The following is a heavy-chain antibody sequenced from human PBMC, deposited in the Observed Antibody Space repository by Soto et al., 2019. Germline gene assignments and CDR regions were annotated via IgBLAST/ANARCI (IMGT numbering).Heavy chain of an antibody. D-gene: IGHD4-17*01. Sequence: QVQLVESGGGVVQPGRSLRLSCAASGFTFSSYAMHWVRQAPGKGLEWVAVISYDGSNKYYADSVKGRFTISRDNSKNTLYLQMNSLRAEDTVVYYCARGWPNRTTVVTRAYYYYGMDVWGQGTTVTVSS. CDR2: ISYDGSNK. CDR3: ARGWPNRTTVVTRAYYYYGMDV. V-gene: IGHV3-30-3*01. J-gene: IGHJ6*02. CDR1: GFTFSSYA.